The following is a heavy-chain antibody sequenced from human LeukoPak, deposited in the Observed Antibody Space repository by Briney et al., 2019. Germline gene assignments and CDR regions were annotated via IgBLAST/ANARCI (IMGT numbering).Heavy chain of an antibody. Sequence: GGSLRLSCAASGFTFSSYWMSWVRQAPGKGLEWVANIKQDGSEKYYVDSVKGRFTISRDNAKSSLYLQMNSLRAEDTAVYYCARDRDSYGYYFDYWGQGTLVTVSS. CDR2: IKQDGSEK. D-gene: IGHD5-18*01. J-gene: IGHJ4*02. CDR1: GFTFSSYW. CDR3: ARDRDSYGYYFDY. V-gene: IGHV3-7*01.